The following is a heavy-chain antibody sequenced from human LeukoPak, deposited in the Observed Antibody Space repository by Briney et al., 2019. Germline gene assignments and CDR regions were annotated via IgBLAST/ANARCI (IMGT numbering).Heavy chain of an antibody. Sequence: SETLSLTCTVSGGSISSGGYYWSWIRQHPGTGLEWIGYIYYSGSTYYNPSLKSRVTISVDTSKNQFSLKLSSVTAADTAVYYCARVTVMYNWFDPWGQGTLVTVSS. CDR2: IYYSGST. CDR3: ARVTVMYNWFDP. J-gene: IGHJ5*02. V-gene: IGHV4-31*03. D-gene: IGHD4-17*01. CDR1: GGSISSGGYY.